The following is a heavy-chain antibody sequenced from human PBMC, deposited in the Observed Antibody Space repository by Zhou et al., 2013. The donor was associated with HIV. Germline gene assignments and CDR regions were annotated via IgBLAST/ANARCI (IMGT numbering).Heavy chain of an antibody. Sequence: QVQLVQSGAEVKKPGASVKVSCKASGYTFTAYYMNWVRQAPGQGLEWMGWINPKSGDTNYAQKFQGRVTMTRDTSISTAYMELNRLRSDDTAMYYCGREWGSGLRVRGLYYYGMDVVGTNGTTVTVLL. CDR1: GYTFTAYY. D-gene: IGHD3-10*01. J-gene: IGHJ6*01. CDR2: INPKSGDT. V-gene: IGHV1-2*02. CDR3: GREWGSGLRVRGLYYYGMDV.